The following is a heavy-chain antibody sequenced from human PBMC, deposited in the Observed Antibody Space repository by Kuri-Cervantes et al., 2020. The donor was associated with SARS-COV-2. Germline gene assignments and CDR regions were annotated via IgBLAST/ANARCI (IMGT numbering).Heavy chain of an antibody. V-gene: IGHV3-23*01. Sequence: GESLKISCAASGFTFSSYAMSWVRQAPRKGLEWVSAISGSGGSTYYADSVKGRFTISRDNAKNSLYLQMNSLRAEDTAVYYCARGHASGPDYWGQGTLVTVSS. D-gene: IGHD6-19*01. J-gene: IGHJ4*02. CDR2: ISGSGGST. CDR3: ARGHASGPDY. CDR1: GFTFSSYA.